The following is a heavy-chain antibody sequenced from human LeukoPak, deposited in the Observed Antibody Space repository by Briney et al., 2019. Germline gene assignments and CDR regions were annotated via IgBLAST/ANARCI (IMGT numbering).Heavy chain of an antibody. CDR3: AKFIYWSSHGVTDFDY. J-gene: IGHJ4*02. CDR1: GFTFSSYS. CDR2: ISSSSSTI. Sequence: HPGGSLRLSCAASGFTFSSYSMNWVRQAPGKGLEWVSYISSSSSTIYYADSVKGRFTISRDNSKNTLYLQMNSLRAEDTAVYYCAKFIYWSSHGVTDFDYWGQGTLVTVSS. V-gene: IGHV3-48*01. D-gene: IGHD2-8*02.